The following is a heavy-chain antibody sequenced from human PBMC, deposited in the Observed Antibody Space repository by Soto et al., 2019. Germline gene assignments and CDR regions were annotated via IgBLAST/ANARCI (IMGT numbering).Heavy chain of an antibody. CDR1: GFTLSSYW. J-gene: IGHJ4*02. V-gene: IGHV3-7*01. Sequence: GGSLRLSCVASGFTLSSYWMSWVRQAPGKGLEWVANIKQDGSEKYYVDSVKGRFTISRDNAKNSLYLQMNSLRAEDTAVYYCARPGVTTWGFHYWGQGTLVTVSS. D-gene: IGHD4-17*01. CDR2: IKQDGSEK. CDR3: ARPGVTTWGFHY.